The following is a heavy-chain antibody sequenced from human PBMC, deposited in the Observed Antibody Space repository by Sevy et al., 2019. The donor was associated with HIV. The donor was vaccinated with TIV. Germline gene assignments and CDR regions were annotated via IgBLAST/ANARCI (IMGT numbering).Heavy chain of an antibody. V-gene: IGHV3-48*03. D-gene: IGHD4-17*01. J-gene: IGHJ4*02. CDR1: GFTFSSYE. CDR3: ARDLPPSATTVAHFDC. Sequence: GGSLRLSCAASGFTFSSYEMNWVRQAPGKGLEWVSSISNSGTTISYSDSVKGRFTISRDNARNSLYLQMNSLRADDTAVYYCARDLPPSATTVAHFDCWGQGTLVTVSS. CDR2: ISNSGTTI.